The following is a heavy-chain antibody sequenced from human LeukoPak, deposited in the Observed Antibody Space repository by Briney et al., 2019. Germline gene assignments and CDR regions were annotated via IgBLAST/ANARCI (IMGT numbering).Heavy chain of an antibody. CDR3: ARDRRPTYYYDSSGYHFFDY. J-gene: IGHJ4*02. CDR2: INPNSGGT. CDR1: GYTFTGYY. Sequence: GASVKVSCKASGYTFTGYYMHWVRQAPGQGLEWMGWINPNSGGTNYAQKFQGRVTMTRDTSISTAYMELSRLRSDDTAVYYCARDRRPTYYYDSSGYHFFDYWGQGTLVTVSS. D-gene: IGHD3-22*01. V-gene: IGHV1-2*02.